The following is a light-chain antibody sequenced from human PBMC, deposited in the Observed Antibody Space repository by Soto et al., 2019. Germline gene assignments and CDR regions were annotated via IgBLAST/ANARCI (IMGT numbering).Light chain of an antibody. CDR3: QQYDGSSKYT. CDR2: GTS. Sequence: EIVLTQSPGTLSLSPGDRATLSCRASQSVASIYLAWYQQKPGQAPRLLIYGTSTRASGIPDRFSGSGSGTDFTLPISRLEPEDFAMYYCQQYDGSSKYTFGQGTKLEL. J-gene: IGKJ2*01. V-gene: IGKV3-20*01. CDR1: QSVASIY.